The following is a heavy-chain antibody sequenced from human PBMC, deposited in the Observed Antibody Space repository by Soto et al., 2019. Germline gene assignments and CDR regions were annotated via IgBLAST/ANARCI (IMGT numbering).Heavy chain of an antibody. Sequence: PGGSLRLSCAASGFTFRSYAMHWVRQAPGKGLEWVAVISYDGSNKYYADSVKGRFTISRDNSKNTLYLQMNSLRAEDTAVYYCAREHYYDSSGYRPFDYWGQGTLVPVSS. J-gene: IGHJ4*02. CDR1: GFTFRSYA. D-gene: IGHD3-22*01. CDR2: ISYDGSNK. V-gene: IGHV3-30-3*01. CDR3: AREHYYDSSGYRPFDY.